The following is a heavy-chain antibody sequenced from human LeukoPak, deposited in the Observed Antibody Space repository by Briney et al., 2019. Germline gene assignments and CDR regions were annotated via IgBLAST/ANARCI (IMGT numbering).Heavy chain of an antibody. Sequence: PGGSLRLSCAASGFTFSGYAMNWVRQAPGKGLEWVSYISSTSKTIYYADSVKGRFTISRDNAKNSLYLQMNSLRDEDTAVYYCAEDASTVTRYFDYWGQGTLVTVSS. D-gene: IGHD4-17*01. J-gene: IGHJ4*02. CDR2: ISSTSKTI. V-gene: IGHV3-48*02. CDR3: AEDASTVTRYFDY. CDR1: GFTFSGYA.